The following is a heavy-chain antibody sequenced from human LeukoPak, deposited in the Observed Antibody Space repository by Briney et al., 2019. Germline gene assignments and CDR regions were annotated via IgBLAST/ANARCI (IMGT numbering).Heavy chain of an antibody. Sequence: GRSLRLSCAASGFTFSSYGMHWVRQAPGKGLEWVAVIWYDGSNKYYADSVKGRFTISKDNSKNTLCLQMNSLRAEDTAVYYCARGGATGDYYFDYWGQGTLVTVSS. CDR3: ARGGATGDYYFDY. J-gene: IGHJ4*02. V-gene: IGHV3-33*01. CDR1: GFTFSSYG. D-gene: IGHD7-27*01. CDR2: IWYDGSNK.